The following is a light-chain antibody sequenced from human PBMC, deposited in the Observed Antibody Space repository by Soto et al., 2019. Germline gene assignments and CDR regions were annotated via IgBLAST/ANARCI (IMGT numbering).Light chain of an antibody. V-gene: IGKV3-15*01. CDR2: GAS. Sequence: EMVMTQTPATLSVSPGERATLSCRASQSVSSNLAWYQQKPGQVPRLLIHGASTRATGISARFSGSGSGTEFTLTISSLQSEDSAVYYCQQYNDWRLTFGGGTKVEIK. CDR1: QSVSSN. CDR3: QQYNDWRLT. J-gene: IGKJ4*01.